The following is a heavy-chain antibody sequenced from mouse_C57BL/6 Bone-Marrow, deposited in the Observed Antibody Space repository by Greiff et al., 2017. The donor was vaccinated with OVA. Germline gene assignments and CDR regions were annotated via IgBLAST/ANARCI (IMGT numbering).Heavy chain of an antibody. V-gene: IGHV1-19*01. J-gene: IGHJ2*01. D-gene: IGHD2-1*01. CDR1: GYTFTDYY. Sequence: EVQLQQSGPVLVKPGASVKMSCKASGYTFTDYYMNWVKQSHGKSLEWIGVINPYNGGTSYNQKFKGKATLTVDKSSSTAYMELNSLTSEDSAVYYCARGDGNPYYWGQGTTLTVSS. CDR3: ARGDGNPYY. CDR2: INPYNGGT.